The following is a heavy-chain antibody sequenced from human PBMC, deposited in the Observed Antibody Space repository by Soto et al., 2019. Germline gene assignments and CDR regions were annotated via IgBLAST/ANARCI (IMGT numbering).Heavy chain of an antibody. CDR1: RFTFSVYW. CDR3: ARDTLSAFDV. J-gene: IGHJ3*01. Sequence: TGGSLRLSCTASRFTFSVYWISWVRQAPGKGLEWVANIRHDGSEKFYVDSVKGRFTVSRDNAKNSLYLQMNSLRAEDTAVYYCARDTLSAFDVWGQGTMVTVSS. CDR2: IRHDGSEK. D-gene: IGHD3-16*01. V-gene: IGHV3-7*01.